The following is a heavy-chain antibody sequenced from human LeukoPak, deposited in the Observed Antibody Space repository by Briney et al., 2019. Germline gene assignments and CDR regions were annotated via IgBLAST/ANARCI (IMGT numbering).Heavy chain of an antibody. CDR3: ARGRTRDFYYDSSGYYGGWPDI. V-gene: IGHV3-21*01. CDR1: ECSFSSYS. D-gene: IGHD3-22*01. J-gene: IGHJ3*02. CDR2: ISSSCGIYK. Sequence: PGGSVRVSCTAYECSFSSYSMNWVRQAPGKGLEWVSSISSSCGIYKYYTDSEKGRFTISRDNAKNSQYLQMNSLRVEDTAVYYCARGRTRDFYYDSSGYYGGWPDICGQGTMVTVSS.